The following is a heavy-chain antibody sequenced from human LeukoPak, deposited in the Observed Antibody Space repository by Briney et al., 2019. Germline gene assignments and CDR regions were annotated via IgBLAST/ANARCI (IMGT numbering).Heavy chain of an antibody. CDR1: GFTFRSYS. V-gene: IGHV3-21*01. Sequence: GGSLRLSCAASGFTFRSYSMNWVRQAPGKGLEWVSSISSSGSYMYYADSLKGRFTISRDNAKNSLYLQMNSLRAEDTAVYYCAREGAGYCSGGSCPYYFDYWGQGTLVTVSS. D-gene: IGHD2-15*01. CDR2: ISSSGSYM. CDR3: AREGAGYCSGGSCPYYFDY. J-gene: IGHJ4*02.